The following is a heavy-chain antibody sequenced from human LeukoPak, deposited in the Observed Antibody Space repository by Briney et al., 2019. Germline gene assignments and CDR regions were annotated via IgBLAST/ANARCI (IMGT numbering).Heavy chain of an antibody. CDR2: ISYDGSNK. V-gene: IGHV3-30*03. Sequence: GGSLRLSCAASGFTFSSYGMHWVRQAPGKGLEWVAVISYDGSNKYYADSVKGRFTISRDNSKNTLYLQMNSLRAEDTAVYYCAREERIVGATPFDYWGQGTLVTVSS. J-gene: IGHJ4*02. D-gene: IGHD1-26*01. CDR3: AREERIVGATPFDY. CDR1: GFTFSSYG.